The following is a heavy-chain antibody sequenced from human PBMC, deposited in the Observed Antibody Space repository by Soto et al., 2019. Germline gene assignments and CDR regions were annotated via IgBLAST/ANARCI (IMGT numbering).Heavy chain of an antibody. CDR1: GFIFSDYW. V-gene: IGHV3-7*01. D-gene: IGHD3-16*02. Sequence: GRSLRLSCAASGFIFSDYWMGWVRQAPGKGLEWVANIKEDGSEKYHVDSVKGRFTISRDNTKNSLYLQMNSLRADDTAVYYCAKVSAGRPYDYWGQGALVTVSS. CDR2: IKEDGSEK. CDR3: AKVSAGRPYDY. J-gene: IGHJ4*02.